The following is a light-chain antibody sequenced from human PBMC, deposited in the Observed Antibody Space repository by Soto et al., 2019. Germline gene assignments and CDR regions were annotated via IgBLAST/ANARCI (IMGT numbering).Light chain of an antibody. V-gene: IGKV3-20*01. CDR3: QQYGSSSEIT. CDR1: QSVGSSY. CDR2: GAS. Sequence: EIVLTQSPGTLSLSPGERATLSCRASQSVGSSYLAWYQQKPGQAPRLLIYGASSRATGIPDRFSGSGSGTDFTLTISRLEPEDFAVYYCQQYGSSSEITFGQGTRLEIK. J-gene: IGKJ5*01.